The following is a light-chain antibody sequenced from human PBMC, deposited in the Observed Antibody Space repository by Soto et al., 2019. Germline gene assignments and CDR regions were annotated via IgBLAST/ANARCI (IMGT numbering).Light chain of an antibody. CDR2: GAS. Sequence: EIVLTQSPGTLSLSPGERATLSCRASQSVSSSYLAWYQQKPGQAPRLLIYGASSRATGIPDRFSGSGCGTDFTLTISRLEAEDFAVYSCQQYGSSPPGTFGQGTKVEIK. CDR3: QQYGSSPPGT. J-gene: IGKJ1*01. V-gene: IGKV3-20*01. CDR1: QSVSSSY.